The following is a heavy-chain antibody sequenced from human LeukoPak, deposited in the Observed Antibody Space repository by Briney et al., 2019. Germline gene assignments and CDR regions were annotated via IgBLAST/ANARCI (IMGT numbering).Heavy chain of an antibody. CDR1: GYTFTSYG. CDR2: ISAYNGNT. D-gene: IGHD6-19*01. V-gene: IGHV1-18*04. Sequence: GSSVKVSCKASGYTFTSYGISWVRQAPGQGLEWMGWISAYNGNTNYAQKLQGRVTMTTDTSTSTAYMELRSLRSDDTAVYYCARDSLGVAGPSWDYWGQGTLVTVSS. CDR3: ARDSLGVAGPSWDY. J-gene: IGHJ4*02.